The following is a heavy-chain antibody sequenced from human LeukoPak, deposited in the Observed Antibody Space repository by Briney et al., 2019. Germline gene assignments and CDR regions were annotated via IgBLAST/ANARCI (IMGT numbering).Heavy chain of an antibody. CDR2: IWYDGSNK. V-gene: IGHV3-33*06. CDR3: AKDGGVVPAALYYYYMDV. D-gene: IGHD2-2*01. J-gene: IGHJ6*03. Sequence: GWSLRLSCAASGFTFSSYGMHWVRQAPGKGLEWVAVIWYDGSNKYYADSVKGRFTISRDNSKNTPYLQMNSLRAEDTAVYYCAKDGGVVPAALYYYYMDVWGKGTTVTVSS. CDR1: GFTFSSYG.